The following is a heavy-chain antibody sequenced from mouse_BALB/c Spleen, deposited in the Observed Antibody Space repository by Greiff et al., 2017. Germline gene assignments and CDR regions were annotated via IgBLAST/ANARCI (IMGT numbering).Heavy chain of an antibody. CDR3: ARQRGSTVVPDYFDY. J-gene: IGHJ2*01. CDR1: GFTSSSFG. V-gene: IGHV5-17*02. D-gene: IGHD1-1*01. CDR2: ISSGSSTI. Sequence: EVQVVESGGGLVQPGGSRKLSCAASGFTSSSFGMHWVRQAPEKGLEWVAYISSGSSTIYYADTVKGRFTISRDNPKNTLFLQMTSLRSEDTAMYYCARQRGSTVVPDYFDYWGQGTTRTVSS.